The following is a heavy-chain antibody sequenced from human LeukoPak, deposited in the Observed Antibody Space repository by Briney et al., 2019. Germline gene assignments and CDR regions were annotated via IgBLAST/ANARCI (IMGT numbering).Heavy chain of an antibody. CDR3: ARQGKEYCSSTSCYSSSNFDY. J-gene: IGHJ4*02. D-gene: IGHD2-2*02. CDR2: IYYSGST. CDR1: GASISSYY. V-gene: IGHV4-39*01. Sequence: SETLSLTCTVSGASISSYYWGWIRQPPGKGLEWIGSIYYSGSTYYNPSLKSRVTISVDTSKNQFSLKLSSVTAADTAVYYCARQGKEYCSSTSCYSSSNFDYWGQGTLVTVSS.